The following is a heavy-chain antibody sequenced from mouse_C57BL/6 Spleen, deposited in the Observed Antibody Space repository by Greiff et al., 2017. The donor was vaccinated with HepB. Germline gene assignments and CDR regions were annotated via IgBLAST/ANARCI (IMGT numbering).Heavy chain of an antibody. D-gene: IGHD1-1*01. CDR1: GFTFSSYA. CDR2: ISDGGSYT. Sequence: VQLKESGGGLVKPGGSLKLSCAASGFTFSSYAMSWVRQTPEKRLEWVATISDGGSYTYYPDNVKGRFTISRDNAKNNLYLQMSHLKSEDTAMYYCARGGTTVVARYFDVWGTGTTVTVSS. V-gene: IGHV5-4*01. J-gene: IGHJ1*03. CDR3: ARGGTTVVARYFDV.